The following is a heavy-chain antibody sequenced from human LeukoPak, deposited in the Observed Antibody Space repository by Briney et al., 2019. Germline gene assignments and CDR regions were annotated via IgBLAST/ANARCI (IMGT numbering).Heavy chain of an antibody. J-gene: IGHJ4*02. CDR1: GFTVSSNY. CDR3: VRDFRFLDDY. CDR2: IYSGGST. V-gene: IGHV3-53*01. D-gene: IGHD3-3*01. Sequence: GRSLRLSCAASGFTVSSNYMSWVRQAPGKGLEWVSIIYSGGSTFYADSVKGRFTISRDNSKNTLYLQMNSVRAEDTAVYYCVRDFRFLDDYWGQGTLVSVSS.